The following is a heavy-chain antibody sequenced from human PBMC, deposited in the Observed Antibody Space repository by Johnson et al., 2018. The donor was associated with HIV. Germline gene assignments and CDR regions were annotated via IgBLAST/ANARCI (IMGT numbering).Heavy chain of an antibody. CDR3: ARTLVRGGDI. D-gene: IGHD6-6*01. CDR2: ISWDGGSI. CDR1: GFTFDDYA. V-gene: IGHV3-9*01. Sequence: VQLVESGGGLVQPGRSLRLSCAASGFTFDDYAMHWVRQAPGKGLEWVSLISWDGGSIGYADSVKGRFTISRDNAKNSLYLQMNSLRAEDTALYYCARTLVRGGDIWGQGTMVTVSS. J-gene: IGHJ3*02.